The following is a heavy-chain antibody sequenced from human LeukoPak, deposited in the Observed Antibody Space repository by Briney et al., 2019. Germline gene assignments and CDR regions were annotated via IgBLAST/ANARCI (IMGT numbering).Heavy chain of an antibody. V-gene: IGHV5-51*01. CDR1: GYSFTSYW. Sequence: GESLKISCKGSGYSFTSYWIGWVRQMPGKGLEWMGIIYPGDSDTRYSPSFQGQVTISADKSISTAYLQWSCLKASDTAMYYCARHDRGYSYGYPSDAFDIWGQGTMVTVSS. CDR3: ARHDRGYSYGYPSDAFDI. CDR2: IYPGDSDT. D-gene: IGHD5-18*01. J-gene: IGHJ3*02.